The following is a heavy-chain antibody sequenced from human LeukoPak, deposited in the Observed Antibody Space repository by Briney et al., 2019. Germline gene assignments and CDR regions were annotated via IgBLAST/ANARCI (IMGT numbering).Heavy chain of an antibody. CDR3: AREGGIAVAGFDY. D-gene: IGHD6-19*01. Sequence: SVMVSCKASGGTFSSYAISWVRQAPGQGLEWMGRIIPIFGTANYAQKFQGRVTITTDESTSTAYMELSSLRSEDTAVYYCAREGGIAVAGFDYWGQGTLVTVSS. V-gene: IGHV1-69*05. CDR1: GGTFSSYA. J-gene: IGHJ4*02. CDR2: IIPIFGTA.